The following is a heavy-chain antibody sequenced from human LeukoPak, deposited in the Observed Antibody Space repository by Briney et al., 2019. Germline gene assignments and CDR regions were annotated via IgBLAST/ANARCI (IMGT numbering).Heavy chain of an antibody. D-gene: IGHD3-22*01. CDR3: ARNYDRSGYYYVGD. CDR1: GFTFSDYY. CDR2: ISSSGSTI. V-gene: IGHV3-11*01. Sequence: GGSLRLSCAASGFTFSDYYMSWIRQAPGKGLEWVSYISSSGSTIYYADSVKGRFTISRDNAKNSLYLQMNSLRAEDTAVYYCARNYDRSGYYYVGDWGQGTLVTVSS. J-gene: IGHJ4*02.